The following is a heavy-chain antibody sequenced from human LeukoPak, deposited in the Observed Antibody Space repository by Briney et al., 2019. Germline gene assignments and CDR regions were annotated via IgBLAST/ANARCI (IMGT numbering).Heavy chain of an antibody. CDR3: ASDDYYGSGSPDY. V-gene: IGHV1-18*01. CDR1: GYTFTSYG. Sequence: GASVKVSCKASGYTFTSYGITWVRQAPGQGLEWMGWINPYNGNTNSAQNLQDRVTMTTDTSTSTAYMELRSPRSDDTAVYYCASDDYYGSGSPDYWGQGTLVTVSS. J-gene: IGHJ4*02. D-gene: IGHD3-10*01. CDR2: INPYNGNT.